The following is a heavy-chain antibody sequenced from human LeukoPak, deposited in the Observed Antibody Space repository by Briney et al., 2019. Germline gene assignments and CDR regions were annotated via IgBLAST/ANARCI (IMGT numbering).Heavy chain of an antibody. Sequence: SETLSLTCTVSGGSISSYYWSWIRQPPGKGLEWIGYIYYSGSTNYNPSLKSRVTISVDTSKNQFSLKLSSVTAADTAVYYCARESQQLVPPFFDYWGQGTLVTVSS. CDR3: ARESQQLVPPFFDY. CDR1: GGSISSYY. V-gene: IGHV4-59*01. CDR2: IYYSGST. D-gene: IGHD6-6*01. J-gene: IGHJ4*02.